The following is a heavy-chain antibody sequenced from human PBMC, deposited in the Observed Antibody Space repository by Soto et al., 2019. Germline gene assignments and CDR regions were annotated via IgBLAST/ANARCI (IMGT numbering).Heavy chain of an antibody. CDR1: GLSFDDYA. Sequence: VPLVESGGGLVQPGRSLRLSCAASGLSFDDYAMHWVRQVPGKGLEWVSGISWNGGSIGYADSVKGRFSISRDNAKNSLYLQMNSLRVEDTALYYCAKSMGGTANGMGVWGQGTTVTVSS. V-gene: IGHV3-9*01. CDR3: AKSMGGTANGMGV. J-gene: IGHJ6*02. CDR2: ISWNGGSI. D-gene: IGHD2-21*02.